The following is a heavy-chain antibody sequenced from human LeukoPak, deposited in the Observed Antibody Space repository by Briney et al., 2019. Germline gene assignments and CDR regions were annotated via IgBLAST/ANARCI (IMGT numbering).Heavy chain of an antibody. D-gene: IGHD1-26*01. J-gene: IGHJ4*02. Sequence: SETLSLTCTVSGGSISSSSYYWGWIRQPPGKGLEWIGSIYYSGSTYYNPPLKSRVTISVDTSKNQFSLKLHSVTAADTAVYYCAIATGNYYWDFDYWGQGILVTVSP. CDR3: AIATGNYYWDFDY. V-gene: IGHV4-39*01. CDR2: IYYSGST. CDR1: GGSISSSSYY.